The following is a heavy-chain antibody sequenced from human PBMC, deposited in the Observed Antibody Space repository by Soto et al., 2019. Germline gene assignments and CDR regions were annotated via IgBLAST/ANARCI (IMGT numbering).Heavy chain of an antibody. CDR3: ARESSGDFDY. CDR1: GGSVSSGTYY. V-gene: IGHV4-61*01. J-gene: IGHJ4*02. CDR2: IYYIGST. D-gene: IGHD3-22*01. Sequence: SETLSLTCTVSGGSVSSGTYYWSWIRQPPGKGLEWIGYIYYIGSTNYSPSLKSRVTISVDTSKNQFPLKLSSVTAADTAVYYCARESSGDFDYWGQGTLVTVSS.